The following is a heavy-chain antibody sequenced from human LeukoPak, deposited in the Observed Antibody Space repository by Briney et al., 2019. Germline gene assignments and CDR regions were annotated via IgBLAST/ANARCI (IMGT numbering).Heavy chain of an antibody. CDR1: GGSISSYY. V-gene: IGHV4-59*01. CDR3: ARDRKYYYDSSGWDAFDI. D-gene: IGHD3-22*01. CDR2: IYYSGGT. Sequence: SETLSLTCTVSGGSISSYYWSWIRQPTGKGLEWIGNIYYSGGTNYNPSLKSRVTISVDTSKNQFSLKLSSVTAADTAVYYCARDRKYYYDSSGWDAFDIWGQGTMVTVSS. J-gene: IGHJ3*02.